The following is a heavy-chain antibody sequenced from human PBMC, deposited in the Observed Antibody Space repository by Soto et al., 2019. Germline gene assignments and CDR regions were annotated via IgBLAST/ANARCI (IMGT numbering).Heavy chain of an antibody. CDR2: IGTAGDT. CDR3: AKSQEIGTHFFDS. V-gene: IGHV3-13*01. Sequence: GGSLRLSCEASGFTFSGFDMHWVRQPTGKGLEWVSSIGTAGDTYYAVSVKGRFTISRDNAKNSLSLQTNSLRAGDMAVYFCAKSQEIGTHFFDSWGQGTQVTVSS. CDR1: GFTFSGFD. D-gene: IGHD6-13*01. J-gene: IGHJ4*02.